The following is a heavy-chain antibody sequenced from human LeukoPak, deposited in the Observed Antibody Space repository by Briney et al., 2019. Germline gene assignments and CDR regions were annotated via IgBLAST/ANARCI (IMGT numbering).Heavy chain of an antibody. Sequence: PSETLSLTCTVSGYSIRRGYYWGWIRQPPGKGLEWIANIYHSGSTSYNPSLKSRVTISVDTSKNQFSLKLSSVTAADTAVYYCARGIAVPEPHYYYYYMDVWGKGTTVTVSS. D-gene: IGHD6-19*01. CDR3: ARGIAVPEPHYYYYYMDV. V-gene: IGHV4-38-2*02. CDR1: GYSIRRGYY. J-gene: IGHJ6*03. CDR2: IYHSGST.